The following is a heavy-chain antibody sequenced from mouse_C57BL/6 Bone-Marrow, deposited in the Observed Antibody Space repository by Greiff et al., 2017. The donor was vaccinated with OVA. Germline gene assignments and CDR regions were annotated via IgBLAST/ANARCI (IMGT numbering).Heavy chain of an antibody. J-gene: IGHJ2*01. D-gene: IGHD1-1*01. CDR2: IYPRSGNT. Sequence: QVHVKQSGAELARPGASVKLSCKASGYTFTSYGISWVKQRTGQGLEWIGEIYPRSGNTYYNEKFKGKATLTADKSSSTAYIELRSLTSEDSAVYFCARWGYYGSSIDYWGQGTTLTVSS. CDR3: ARWGYYGSSIDY. CDR1: GYTFTSYG. V-gene: IGHV1-81*01.